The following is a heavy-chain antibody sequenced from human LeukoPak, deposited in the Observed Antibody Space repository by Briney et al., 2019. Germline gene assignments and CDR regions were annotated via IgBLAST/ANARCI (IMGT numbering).Heavy chain of an antibody. CDR1: GGSFSGYY. J-gene: IGHJ5*02. CDR3: ARTRDEQDTAMVNWFDP. V-gene: IGHV4-34*01. D-gene: IGHD5-18*01. Sequence: SETLSLTCAVYGGSFSGYYWSWIRQPPGKGLEWIGEINHSGSTNYNPSLKSRVTMSVDTSKNQFSLKLSSVTAADTAVYYCARTRDEQDTAMVNWFDPWGQGTLVTVSS. CDR2: INHSGST.